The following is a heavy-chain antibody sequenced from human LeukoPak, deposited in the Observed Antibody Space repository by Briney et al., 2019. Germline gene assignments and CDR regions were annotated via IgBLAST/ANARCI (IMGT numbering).Heavy chain of an antibody. CDR2: MNPNSGNT. D-gene: IGHD3-10*01. J-gene: IGHJ5*02. CDR1: GYTFTSYD. CDR3: ARVTMVRGVIRFRFDP. Sequence: ASVKVSCKASGYTFTSYDINWVRQATGQGLEWMGWMNPNSGNTGYAQKFQGRVTMTRNTSISTAYMELSSLRSEATAVYYCARVTMVRGVIRFRFDPWGQGTLVTVSS. V-gene: IGHV1-8*01.